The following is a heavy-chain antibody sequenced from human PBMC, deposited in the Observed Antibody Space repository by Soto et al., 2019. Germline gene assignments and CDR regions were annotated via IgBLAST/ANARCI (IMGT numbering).Heavy chain of an antibody. V-gene: IGHV3-23*01. CDR1: GFTFSNYA. J-gene: IGHJ4*02. CDR2: ITNTGGDT. CDR3: ARGRGDSHIDS. D-gene: IGHD2-21*02. Sequence: EVQLLESGGGLVQPGGSLRLSCAASGFTFSNYAMTWVRQAPGEGLEWVSVITNTGGDTLHADSVKGRFTISRDNSKNTLYLQMNSLRAEDTAIYYCARGRGDSHIDSWGQGTLVTVSS.